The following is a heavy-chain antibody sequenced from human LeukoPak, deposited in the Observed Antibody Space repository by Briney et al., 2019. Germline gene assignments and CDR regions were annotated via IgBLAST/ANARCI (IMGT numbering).Heavy chain of an antibody. J-gene: IGHJ4*02. CDR1: GYTFTSYG. CDR3: AREGGVAARSFDY. D-gene: IGHD6-6*01. V-gene: IGHV1-69*13. CDR2: IIPIFGTA. Sequence: GASVKVSCKASGYTFTSYGISWVRQAPGQGLEWMGGIIPIFGTANYAQKFQGRVTITADESTSTAYMELSSLRSEDTAVYYCAREGGVAARSFDYWGQGTQVTVSS.